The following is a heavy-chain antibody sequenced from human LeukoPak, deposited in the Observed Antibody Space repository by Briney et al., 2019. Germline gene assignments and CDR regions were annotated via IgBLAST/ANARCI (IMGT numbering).Heavy chain of an antibody. CDR3: TTDGVGVEGATYDN. Sequence: GGSLRLSCAASEFTFNNAWLSWVRQAPGKGLEWVGRINSKTDGGTTDYAAPVKGRFTISRDDSKNTLYLQMNSLKTEDTAVYYCTTDGVGVEGATYDNWGQGTLVSVSS. CDR1: EFTFNNAW. J-gene: IGHJ4*02. V-gene: IGHV3-15*01. D-gene: IGHD1-26*01. CDR2: INSKTDGGTT.